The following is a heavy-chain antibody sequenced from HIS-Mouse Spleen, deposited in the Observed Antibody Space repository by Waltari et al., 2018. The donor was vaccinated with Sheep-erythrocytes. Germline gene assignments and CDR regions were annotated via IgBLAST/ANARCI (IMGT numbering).Heavy chain of an antibody. J-gene: IGHJ4*02. V-gene: IGHV2-26*01. Sequence: QVTLKESGPVLVKPTETLTLTCTVSGFSLSNARMGVSWISQPPGKALEWLAHIFSNDEKSYSTSLKSMLTIAKDTSKSQVVLTMTNMDPVDTATYYCARITSYYDFWSTYNKDYFDYWGQGTLVTVSS. CDR1: GFSLSNARMG. CDR2: IFSNDEK. CDR3: ARITSYYDFWSTYNKDYFDY. D-gene: IGHD3-3*01.